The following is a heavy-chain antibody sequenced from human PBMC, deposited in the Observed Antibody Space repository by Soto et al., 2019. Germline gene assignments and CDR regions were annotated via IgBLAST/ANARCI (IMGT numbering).Heavy chain of an antibody. CDR3: ARDGPPIYYYGSGSYGGFDP. J-gene: IGHJ5*02. Sequence: ASVKVSCKASGYTFTSYGISWVRQAPGQGLGWMGWISAYNGNTNYAQKLQGRVTMTTDTSTSTAYMELRSLRSDDTAVYYCARDGPPIYYYGSGSYGGFDPWGQGTLVTVSS. D-gene: IGHD3-10*01. V-gene: IGHV1-18*04. CDR1: GYTFTSYG. CDR2: ISAYNGNT.